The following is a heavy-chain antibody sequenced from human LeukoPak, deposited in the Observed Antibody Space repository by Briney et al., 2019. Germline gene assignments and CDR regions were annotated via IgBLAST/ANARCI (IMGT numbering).Heavy chain of an antibody. V-gene: IGHV3-23*01. CDR3: AKGELTYYDFWSGSGDAFDI. J-gene: IGHJ3*02. D-gene: IGHD3-3*01. CDR2: ISGSGGST. CDR1: GFTFSSYA. Sequence: PGGSLRLSCAASGFTFSSYAMSWVRQAPGKGLEWVSAISGSGGSTYYADSVKGRFTISRDNSKNTLYLQMNSLRAEDTAVYYCAKGELTYYDFWSGSGDAFDIWGQGTMVTVSS.